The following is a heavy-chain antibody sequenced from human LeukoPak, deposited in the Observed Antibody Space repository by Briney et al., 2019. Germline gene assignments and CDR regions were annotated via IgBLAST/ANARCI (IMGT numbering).Heavy chain of an antibody. V-gene: IGHV4-61*01. CDR1: GGSVSSGSYY. Sequence: SETLSLTCTDSGGSVSSGSYYWSWIRQPPGTGLEWIGYIYYSGSTNYNPSLKSRVTISVDTSKNQFSLTLSSVTAADTAVYYCARQTYYYDSSGYYGDYYYYYGMDVWGQGTTVTVSS. CDR2: IYYSGST. CDR3: ARQTYYYDSSGYYGDYYYYYGMDV. J-gene: IGHJ6*02. D-gene: IGHD3-22*01.